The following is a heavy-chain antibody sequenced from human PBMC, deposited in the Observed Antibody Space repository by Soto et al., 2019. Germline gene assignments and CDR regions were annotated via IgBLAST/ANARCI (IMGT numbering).Heavy chain of an antibody. D-gene: IGHD2-2*01. CDR2: IRSQSDGGSG. J-gene: IGHJ1*01. CDR3: TTDSRTAVPEVRFGF. Sequence: GGSLRLSCAASGFTFHNAWINWVRQPPGGGLEWVGRIRSQSDGGSGDYAAPVKGRFVVSRDDSKNMVYLQMNSLKIEDTAVYYCTTDSRTAVPEVRFGFWGDGTLVTVSS. V-gene: IGHV3-15*07. CDR1: GFTFHNAW.